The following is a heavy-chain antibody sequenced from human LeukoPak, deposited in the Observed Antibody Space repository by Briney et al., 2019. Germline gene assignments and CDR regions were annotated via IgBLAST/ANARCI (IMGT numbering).Heavy chain of an antibody. CDR2: ISYDGSNK. V-gene: IGHV3-30*04. CDR3: ARDRFKTRIAVASLDY. Sequence: GGSLRLSCAASGFTFSSYAMHWVRQAPGKGLEGVAVISYDGSNKYYADSVKGRFTISRDNAKNTLYLQMNSLRAEDTAVYYCARDRFKTRIAVASLDYWGQGTLVTVSS. CDR1: GFTFSSYA. D-gene: IGHD6-19*01. J-gene: IGHJ4*02.